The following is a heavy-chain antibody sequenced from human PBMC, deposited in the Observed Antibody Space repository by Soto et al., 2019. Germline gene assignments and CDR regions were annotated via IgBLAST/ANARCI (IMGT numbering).Heavy chain of an antibody. CDR1: GFTFSSYS. J-gene: IGHJ4*02. CDR2: ISSSSYI. CDR3: ARDPTWIQLSFDY. D-gene: IGHD5-18*01. Sequence: GGSLRLSCAASGFTFSSYSMNWVRQAPGKGLEWVSSISSSSYIYYADSVKGRFTISRDNAKNSLYLQMNSLRAEDTAVYYCARDPTWIQLSFDYWSQGTLVTVSS. V-gene: IGHV3-21*01.